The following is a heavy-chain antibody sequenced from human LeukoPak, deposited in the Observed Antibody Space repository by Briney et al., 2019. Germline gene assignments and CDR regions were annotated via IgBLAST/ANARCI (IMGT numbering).Heavy chain of an antibody. V-gene: IGHV4-59*08. CDR1: GGSISSYY. D-gene: IGHD3-10*01. Sequence: KPSETLSLTCTVSGGSISSYYWSWIRQPPGKGLEWIGYIYYSGSTNYNPSLKSRVTISVDTSKNQFSLKLSSVTAADTAVYYCARFSRGWFGELYADYWGQGTLVTVSS. J-gene: IGHJ4*02. CDR2: IYYSGST. CDR3: ARFSRGWFGELYADY.